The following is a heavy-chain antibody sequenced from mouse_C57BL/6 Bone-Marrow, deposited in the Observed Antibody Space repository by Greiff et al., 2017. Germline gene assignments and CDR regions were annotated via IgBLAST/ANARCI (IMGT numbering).Heavy chain of an antibody. CDR1: GYTFTDYY. J-gene: IGHJ4*01. Sequence: EVQLQQSGPELVKPGASVKISCTASGYTFTDYYMNWVKQSHGKGLEWIGDINPNNGGTSYNQKFKGNATMTVDKPSSTAYMQLRSMTSEDAAVYYCERSITARGYAMDYWGQGTSVTVSS. CDR3: ERSITARGYAMDY. D-gene: IGHD1-1*01. V-gene: IGHV1-26*01. CDR2: INPNNGGT.